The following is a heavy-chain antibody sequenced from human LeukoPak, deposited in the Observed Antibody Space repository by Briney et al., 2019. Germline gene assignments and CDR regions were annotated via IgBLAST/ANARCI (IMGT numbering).Heavy chain of an antibody. Sequence: GGSLRLSCAASGFTFRDFWMHWVRQAPGKGPVWVSRMSPDGSATYYADSVKGRFTISRDNAENTMYLQMSSLRAEDTAVYYCARDMWGTFDYWGQGARVTVSS. CDR1: GFTFRDFW. V-gene: IGHV3-74*01. D-gene: IGHD7-27*01. J-gene: IGHJ4*02. CDR2: MSPDGSAT. CDR3: ARDMWGTFDY.